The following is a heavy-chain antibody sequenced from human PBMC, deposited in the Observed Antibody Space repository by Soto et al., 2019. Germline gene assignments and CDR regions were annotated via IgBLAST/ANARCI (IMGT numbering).Heavy chain of an antibody. CDR1: GFTFSSYA. Sequence: QVQLVESGGGVVQPGRSLRLSCAASGFTFSSYAMHWVRQAPGKGLEWVAVISYDGSNKYYADSVKGRIIISTDNCKNSLYLLMNSLSAEDTAVSYCARPLFYGDYVSYFDYWGQGTLVTVSS. CDR2: ISYDGSNK. J-gene: IGHJ4*02. D-gene: IGHD4-17*01. CDR3: ARPLFYGDYVSYFDY. V-gene: IGHV3-30-3*01.